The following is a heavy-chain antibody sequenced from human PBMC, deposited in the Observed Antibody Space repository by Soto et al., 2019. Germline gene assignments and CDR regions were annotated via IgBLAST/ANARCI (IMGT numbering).Heavy chain of an antibody. CDR2: IGGTDGDSDGVP. CDR1: GFILNNYA. Sequence: VQLLEAGGDLVQTGGSLRLSCVASGFILNNYAMSWVRQAPGKGLEGVSTIGGTDGDSDGVPWYEDSVKGRFTISMDSSANTLFLHMDNLRAEDSALYYCVKRGRNWGAFDFWGQWTTVVVSS. D-gene: IGHD7-27*01. V-gene: IGHV3-23*01. J-gene: IGHJ3*01. CDR3: VKRGRNWGAFDF.